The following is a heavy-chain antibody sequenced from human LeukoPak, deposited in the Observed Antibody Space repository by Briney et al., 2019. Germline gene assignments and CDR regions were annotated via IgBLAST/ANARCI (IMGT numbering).Heavy chain of an antibody. J-gene: IGHJ4*02. CDR2: IYYSGST. CDR3: ARGYSGSYGRFDY. V-gene: IGHV4-59*01. Sequence: SETLSLTCTVSGGSISSYYWSWIRQPPGKGLEWIGYIYYSGSTSYNPSLKSRVTISVDTSKNQFSLKLSSVTAADTAVYYCARGYSGSYGRFDYWGQGTLVTVSS. D-gene: IGHD1-26*01. CDR1: GGSISSYY.